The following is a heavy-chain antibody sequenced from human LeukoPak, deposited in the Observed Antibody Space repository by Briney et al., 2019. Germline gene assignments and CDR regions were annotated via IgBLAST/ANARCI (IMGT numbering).Heavy chain of an antibody. J-gene: IGHJ4*02. CDR3: ARVAPFTNRVSY. Sequence: PSETLSLTCAVYGGSFSGYYLSWIRQPPGKGLEWIGEINHSGSTNYNPSLKSRVTISVDTSKNQFSLKLSSVTAADTAVYYCARVAPFTNRVSYWGQGTLVTVSS. CDR2: INHSGST. D-gene: IGHD1-14*01. V-gene: IGHV4-34*01. CDR1: GGSFSGYY.